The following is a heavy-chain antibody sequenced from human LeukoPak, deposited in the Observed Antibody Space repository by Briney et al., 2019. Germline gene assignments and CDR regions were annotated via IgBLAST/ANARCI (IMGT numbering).Heavy chain of an antibody. D-gene: IGHD6-13*01. V-gene: IGHV1-46*01. CDR2: INPSGGST. Sequence: ASVKVSCKASGYTFTSYYTHWVRQAPGQGLEWMGIINPSGGSTSYAQKFQGRVTMTRDTSTSTVYMELSSLRSEDTAVYYCAISAAAGPNWFDPWGQGTLVTVSS. CDR1: GYTFTSYY. CDR3: AISAAAGPNWFDP. J-gene: IGHJ5*02.